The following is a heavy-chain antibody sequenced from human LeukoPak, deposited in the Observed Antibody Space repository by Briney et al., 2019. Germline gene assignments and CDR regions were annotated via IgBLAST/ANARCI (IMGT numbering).Heavy chain of an antibody. CDR2: IRYDGSNK. J-gene: IGHJ4*02. V-gene: IGHV3-33*06. Sequence: GRSLRLSCAASGFTFSSYGMHWVRQAPGKGLEWVAVIRYDGSNKYYADSVKGRFTISRDNSKNTLYLQMNSLRAEDTAVYYCAKEGSYYYDSSGSQYYFDYWGQGTLVTVSS. CDR3: AKEGSYYYDSSGSQYYFDY. D-gene: IGHD3-22*01. CDR1: GFTFSSYG.